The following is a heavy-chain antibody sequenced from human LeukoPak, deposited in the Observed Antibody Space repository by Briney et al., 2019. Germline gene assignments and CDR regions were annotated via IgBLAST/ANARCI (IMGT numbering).Heavy chain of an antibody. Sequence: XSVKVSCKASGYTFTSYGISWVRQAPGQGLEWMGWISAYNGNTNYAQKLQGRVTMTTDTSTSTAYMELRSLRSDDTAVYYCARVREMATIVWFDPWGQGTLVTVSS. J-gene: IGHJ5*02. CDR3: ARVREMATIVWFDP. D-gene: IGHD5-24*01. V-gene: IGHV1-18*01. CDR1: GYTFTSYG. CDR2: ISAYNGNT.